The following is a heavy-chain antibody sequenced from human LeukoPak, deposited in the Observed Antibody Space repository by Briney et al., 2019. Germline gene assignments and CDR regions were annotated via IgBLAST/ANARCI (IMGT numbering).Heavy chain of an antibody. Sequence: SETLSLTCAVSGYSISSGYYWGWIRPPPGRGLEWIGEINHSGSTNYNPSLKSRVTISVDTSKNQFSLKLSSVTAADTAVYYCARGDSSGYPYWGQGTLVTVSS. CDR2: INHSGST. D-gene: IGHD3-22*01. J-gene: IGHJ4*02. V-gene: IGHV4-38-2*01. CDR3: ARGDSSGYPY. CDR1: GYSISSGYY.